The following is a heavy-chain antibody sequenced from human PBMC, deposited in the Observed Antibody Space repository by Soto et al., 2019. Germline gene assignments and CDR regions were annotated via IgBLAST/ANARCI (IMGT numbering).Heavy chain of an antibody. D-gene: IGHD3-3*01. V-gene: IGHV3-33*01. J-gene: IGHJ3*02. Sequence: QVQLVESGGGVVQPGRSLRLSCAASGFTFSSYGMHWVRQAPGKGLEWVAVIWYDGSNKYYADSVKGRFTISRDNSKNTLYLQMNSLRAEDTAVYYCARENYDFWSGYHPRHAFDIWGQGTMVTVPS. CDR3: ARENYDFWSGYHPRHAFDI. CDR1: GFTFSSYG. CDR2: IWYDGSNK.